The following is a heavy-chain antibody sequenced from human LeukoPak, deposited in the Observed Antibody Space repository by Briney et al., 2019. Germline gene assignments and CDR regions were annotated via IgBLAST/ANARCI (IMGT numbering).Heavy chain of an antibody. D-gene: IGHD3-22*01. CDR2: LSGSGGST. Sequence: GGSLRLSCAASGFTFNNYAMSWVRQAPGKGPEWVSALSGSGGSTYYADSVKGHFTISRDNSKNTLYLQMNSLRAEDTAVYYCAKGGAYYYDNSGYFDFWGQGTLVSVSS. V-gene: IGHV3-23*01. CDR3: AKGGAYYYDNSGYFDF. CDR1: GFTFNNYA. J-gene: IGHJ5*01.